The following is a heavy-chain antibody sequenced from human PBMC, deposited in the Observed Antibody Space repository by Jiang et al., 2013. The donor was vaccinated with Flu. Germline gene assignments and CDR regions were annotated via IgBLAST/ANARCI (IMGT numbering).Heavy chain of an antibody. Sequence: LLKPSETLSLTCTVSGGSISSYYWSWIRQPPGKGLEWIGYIYYSGSTNYNPSLKSRVTISVDTSKNQFSLKLSSVTAADTAVYYCARLNSKIAARPYAFDIWGPRDNGHRLF. CDR2: IYYSGST. J-gene: IGHJ3*02. CDR1: GGSISSYY. V-gene: IGHV4-59*01. CDR3: ARLNSKIAARPYAFDI. D-gene: IGHD6-6*01.